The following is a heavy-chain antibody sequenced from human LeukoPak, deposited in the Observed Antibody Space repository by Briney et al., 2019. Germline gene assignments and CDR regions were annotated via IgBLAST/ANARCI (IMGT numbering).Heavy chain of an antibody. D-gene: IGHD6-6*01. Sequence: SETLSLTCTVSGGSITSGTYYWSWIRQPAGKGLEWIGRISTSGNTDYNPSLTSRLTLSVDTSKNQFSLKLISVTAADTAVYYCARGSIAGRTGYWFDPWGQGTLVTASS. V-gene: IGHV4-61*02. CDR2: ISTSGNT. CDR3: ARGSIAGRTGYWFDP. CDR1: GGSITSGTYY. J-gene: IGHJ5*02.